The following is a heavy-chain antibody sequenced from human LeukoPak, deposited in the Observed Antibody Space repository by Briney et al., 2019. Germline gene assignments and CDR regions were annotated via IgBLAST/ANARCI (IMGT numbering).Heavy chain of an antibody. J-gene: IGHJ5*02. Sequence: SETLSLTCAVYGGSFNDYYWSWIRQPPGKGLEWIGEINHSGSTNYNPSLKSRVTISVDTSKNQFSLKLSSVTAADTAVYYCARGSDYYGSGTRRYNWFDPWGQGTLVTVSS. CDR3: ARGSDYYGSGTRRYNWFDP. V-gene: IGHV4-34*01. CDR2: INHSGST. CDR1: GGSFNDYY. D-gene: IGHD3-10*01.